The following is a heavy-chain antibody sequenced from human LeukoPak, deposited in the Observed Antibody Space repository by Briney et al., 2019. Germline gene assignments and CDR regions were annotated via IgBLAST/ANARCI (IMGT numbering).Heavy chain of an antibody. D-gene: IGHD2-2*01. CDR3: ARDRMPYCSSTSCYQGLFDY. CDR1: GGTFCRNA. J-gene: IGHJ4*02. CDR2: IIPLFGTG. V-gene: IGHV1-69*01. Sequence: SVKVSCKVSGGTFCRNAISWERQAPGQGLEWMGGIIPLFGTGNYAQRFQGRVTITADESTSTAYMELSSLRSEDTAVYYCARDRMPYCSSTSCYQGLFDYWGQGTLVTVSS.